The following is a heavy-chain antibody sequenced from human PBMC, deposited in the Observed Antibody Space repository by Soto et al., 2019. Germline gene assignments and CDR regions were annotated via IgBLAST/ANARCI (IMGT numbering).Heavy chain of an antibody. V-gene: IGHV1-18*01. Sequence: QVQLVQSGAEVKKPGASVKVSCKASGYTFTSCGISWVRQSAGPGLEWMGWISAYNGNTNYAQKLQGRVTMTTDTATSTAYTELRSLRSDDTAVYYCARYDPPSLNWGQGTLFTVSS. D-gene: IGHD2-2*01. J-gene: IGHJ4*02. CDR2: ISAYNGNT. CDR3: ARYDPPSLN. CDR1: GYTFTSCG.